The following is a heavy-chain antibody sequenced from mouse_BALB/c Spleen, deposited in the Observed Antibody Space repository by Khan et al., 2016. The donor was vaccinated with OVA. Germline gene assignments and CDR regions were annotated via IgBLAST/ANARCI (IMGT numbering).Heavy chain of an antibody. J-gene: IGHJ4*01. Sequence: QVQLKESGPGLVAPSQSLSITCTISGFSLTNYGVHWVRQPPGKGLEWLGLIWSDGSTTYNSALISRLIIIKYNSNGRVFLKMNRLQTNDKAMYYYARQPYYHYYIMDYWGQGTSVTVSS. CDR3: ARQPYYHYYIMDY. D-gene: IGHD2-10*01. CDR2: IWSDGST. V-gene: IGHV2-6-1*01. CDR1: GFSLTNYG.